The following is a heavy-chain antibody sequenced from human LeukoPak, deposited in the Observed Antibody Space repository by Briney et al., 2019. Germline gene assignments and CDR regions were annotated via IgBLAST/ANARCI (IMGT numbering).Heavy chain of an antibody. J-gene: IGHJ4*02. CDR3: AREDYGDYLDY. Sequence: GGSLRLSCAASGFTFDDYGMSWVRQAPGKGLELVSGINWNGGSTGYADTVKGRFTISRDNAKDSLYLQMNSLRAEDTALYYCAREDYGDYLDYWGQGTLVTVSS. CDR2: INWNGGST. V-gene: IGHV3-20*04. D-gene: IGHD4-17*01. CDR1: GFTFDDYG.